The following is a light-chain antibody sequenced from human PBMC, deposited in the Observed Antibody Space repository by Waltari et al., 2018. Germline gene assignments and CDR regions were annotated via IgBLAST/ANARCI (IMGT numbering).Light chain of an antibody. Sequence: QSALTQPASVSGSPGQSITISCTGSSSDVGAYKYVSWCQQHPGKAPKLLIYDVSERPSGVSNRFSASKSGNTSSRTISGLQAEDEADYYCSSYTTNSTYVFGTGTKVTVL. J-gene: IGLJ1*01. CDR3: SSYTTNSTYV. CDR1: SSDVGAYKY. V-gene: IGLV2-14*03. CDR2: DVS.